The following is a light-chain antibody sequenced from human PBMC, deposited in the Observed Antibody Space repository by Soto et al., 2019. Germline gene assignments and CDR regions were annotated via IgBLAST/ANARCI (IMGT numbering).Light chain of an antibody. CDR3: QTWGTGIEV. J-gene: IGLJ3*02. CDR2: LNSDGSH. V-gene: IGLV4-69*01. Sequence: QLVLTQSPSASASLGASVKLTCTLSSGHSSYTIAWHQQQPEKGPRYLMTLNSDGSHSKGDGIPDRFSGSSSVAERYLSISSLQSEDEADYYCQTWGTGIEVFGGGTKLTVL. CDR1: SGHSSYT.